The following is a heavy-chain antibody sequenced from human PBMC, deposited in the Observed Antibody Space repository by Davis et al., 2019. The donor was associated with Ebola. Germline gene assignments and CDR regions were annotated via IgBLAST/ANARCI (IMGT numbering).Heavy chain of an antibody. V-gene: IGHV3-11*06. D-gene: IGHD4-17*01. J-gene: IGHJ4*02. CDR3: ARDGFFGVTTSDY. Sequence: GRFTISRDNAKNSVSLQMNSLRAEDTAVYYCARDGFFGVTTSDYWGQGTLVTVSS.